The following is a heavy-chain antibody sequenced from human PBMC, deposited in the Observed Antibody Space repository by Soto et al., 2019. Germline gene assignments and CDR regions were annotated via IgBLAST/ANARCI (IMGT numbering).Heavy chain of an antibody. CDR1: GFTFSSYW. D-gene: IGHD6-19*01. CDR3: ARVDDSAWYTRDY. CDR2: IKQDGSET. V-gene: IGHV3-7*01. J-gene: IGHJ4*02. Sequence: GGSLRLSCGAYGFTFSSYWMNWVRQAPGKGLEWVANIKQDGSETSYVDSVKGRFTISRDNAKNSLYLQMNSLRAEDTAVYYCARVDDSAWYTRDYWGQGTLVTVSS.